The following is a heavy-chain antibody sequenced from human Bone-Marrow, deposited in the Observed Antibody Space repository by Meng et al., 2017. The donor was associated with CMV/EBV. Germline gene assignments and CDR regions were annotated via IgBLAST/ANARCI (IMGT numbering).Heavy chain of an antibody. CDR3: ARDYAGYCSSTSCYDIYGMDV. D-gene: IGHD2-2*01. J-gene: IGHJ6*02. Sequence: SETLSLTCAVYGGSFSGYYWSWIRQPPGKGLEWIGEINHSGSTNYNPSLKSRVTISVDTSKNQFSLKLSSVTAADTAVYYCARDYAGYCSSTSCYDIYGMDVWGQGTTVTVSS. CDR2: INHSGST. CDR1: GGSFSGYY. V-gene: IGHV4-34*01.